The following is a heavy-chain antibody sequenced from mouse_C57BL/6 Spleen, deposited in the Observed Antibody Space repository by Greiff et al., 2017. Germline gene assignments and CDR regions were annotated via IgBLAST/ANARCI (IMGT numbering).Heavy chain of an antibody. V-gene: IGHV14-4*01. D-gene: IGHD4-1*01. CDR1: GFNIKDDY. CDR2: IDPENGDT. Sequence: EVQLQQSGAELVRPGASVKLSCTASGFNIKDDYMHWVKQRPEQGLEWIGWIDPENGDTEYASKFQGKATITADTSSNTAYLQLSSLTSEDTAVYYCTKLGRDYYYAMDYWGQGTSVTVSS. J-gene: IGHJ4*01. CDR3: TKLGRDYYYAMDY.